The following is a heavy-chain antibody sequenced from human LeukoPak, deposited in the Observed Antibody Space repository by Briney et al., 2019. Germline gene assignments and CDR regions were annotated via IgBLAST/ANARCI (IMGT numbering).Heavy chain of an antibody. D-gene: IGHD4-17*01. J-gene: IGHJ4*02. Sequence: PSETLSLACAVYGESFSGHCWSWIRQPPGKGLEWIGEINHSGSTNYSPSLKSRVTILLDTSKNQFSLNLSSVTAADTAVYYCARHPRLRPYYFDYWGQGTLVTVSS. CDR1: GESFSGHC. CDR2: INHSGST. V-gene: IGHV4-34*01. CDR3: ARHPRLRPYYFDY.